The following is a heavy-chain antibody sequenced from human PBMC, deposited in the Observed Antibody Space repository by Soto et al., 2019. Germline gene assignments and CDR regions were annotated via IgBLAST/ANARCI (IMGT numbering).Heavy chain of an antibody. CDR1: GYTFTSYY. CDR3: ARDYYDIVTGYAVHGFDI. J-gene: IGHJ3*02. D-gene: IGHD3-9*01. CDR2: INPSGGST. V-gene: IGHV1-46*01. Sequence: ASVKGSCKASGYTFTSYYMHWVRQAPGQGLEWMGIINPSGGSTSYAQKFQGRVTMTRDTSTSTVYMELSSLRSEDTAVYYCARDYYDIVTGYAVHGFDIWGQGTMVTVSS.